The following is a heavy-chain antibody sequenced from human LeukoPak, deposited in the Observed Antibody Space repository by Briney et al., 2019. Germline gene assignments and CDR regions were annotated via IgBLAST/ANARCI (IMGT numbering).Heavy chain of an antibody. CDR1: GYTFSTYG. D-gene: IGHD1-14*01. V-gene: IGHV1-69*13. J-gene: IGHJ6*03. CDR3: ARSSGRSPNREYMDV. Sequence: GASVKVSCKASGYTFSTYGISWVRQAPGQGLEWMGGIIPIFGTANYAQKFQGRVTITADESTSTAYMELSSLRSEDTAVYYCARSSGRSPNREYMDVWGKGTTVTVSS. CDR2: IIPIFGTA.